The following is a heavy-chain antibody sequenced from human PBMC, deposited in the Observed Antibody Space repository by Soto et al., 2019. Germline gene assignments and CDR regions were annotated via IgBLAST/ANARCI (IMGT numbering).Heavy chain of an antibody. Sequence: ASVKVSCKASGYTFTGYYMHWVRQAPGQGLEWMGWINPNSGGTNYAQKFQGWVTMTRDTSISTAYMELSRLRSDDTAVYYCARTYYYDSSGYYGYYGMDVWGQGTTVTVSS. CDR1: GYTFTGYY. J-gene: IGHJ6*02. CDR2: INPNSGGT. CDR3: ARTYYYDSSGYYGYYGMDV. D-gene: IGHD3-22*01. V-gene: IGHV1-2*04.